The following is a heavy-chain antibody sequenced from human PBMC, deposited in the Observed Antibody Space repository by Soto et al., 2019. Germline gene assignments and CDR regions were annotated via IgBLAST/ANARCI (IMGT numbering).Heavy chain of an antibody. J-gene: IGHJ3*02. D-gene: IGHD1-26*01. CDR2: INHSGST. CDR3: ARGLSASGAFDI. CDR1: GGSFSGYY. Sequence: SETLSLTCAVYGGSFSGYYWSWIRQPPGKGLEWIGEINHSGSTNYNPSLKSRVTISVDTSKNQFSLKLSYVTAADTAVYYCARGLSASGAFDIWGQGTMVTVSS. V-gene: IGHV4-34*01.